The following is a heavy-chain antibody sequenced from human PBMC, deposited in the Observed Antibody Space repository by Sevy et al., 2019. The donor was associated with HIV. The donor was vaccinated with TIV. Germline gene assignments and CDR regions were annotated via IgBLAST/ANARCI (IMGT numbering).Heavy chain of an antibody. CDR1: GFTFSTFT. Sequence: GGSLRLSCAASGFTFSTFTMHWVRQAPGKGLEWVAVIAYEGSNKYYADSVKGRFTISRDNSKNTLYLQMNSVRAEDTAVYYCARGFFDISGDIYAGHHWGQGTLVTVSS. CDR2: IAYEGSNK. V-gene: IGHV3-30-3*01. CDR3: ARGFFDISGDIYAGHH. D-gene: IGHD3-22*01. J-gene: IGHJ5*02.